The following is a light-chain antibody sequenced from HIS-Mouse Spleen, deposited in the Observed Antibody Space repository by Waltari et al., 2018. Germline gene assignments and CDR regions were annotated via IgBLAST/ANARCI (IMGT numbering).Light chain of an antibody. CDR3: YSTDSSGNHRV. J-gene: IGLJ2*01. CDR2: EDS. CDR1: ALPKKY. Sequence: SYELTQPPSVSVSPGQTARITCSGDALPKKYAYWYQPKSGQAPVLVIYEDSKRPSVIPEGFSGSSSGTMATLTISGAQVEDEADYYCYSTDSSGNHRVFGGGTKLTVL. V-gene: IGLV3-10*01.